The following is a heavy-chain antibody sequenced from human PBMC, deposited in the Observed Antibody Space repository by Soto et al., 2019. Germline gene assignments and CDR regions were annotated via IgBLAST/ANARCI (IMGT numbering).Heavy chain of an antibody. D-gene: IGHD5-12*01. CDR3: AKPVGRSGYAYGMDV. Sequence: QVQLVESGGGVVQPGRSLRLSCAASGFTFRSNGMHRVRQAPGKRLEWVAVISYDGSNKYYADSVKGRFTISRDNSNKTLYPQMTSLRAEDTAVYYCAKPVGRSGYAYGMDVWGQGTTVTVSS. J-gene: IGHJ6*02. V-gene: IGHV3-30*18. CDR1: GFTFRSNG. CDR2: ISYDGSNK.